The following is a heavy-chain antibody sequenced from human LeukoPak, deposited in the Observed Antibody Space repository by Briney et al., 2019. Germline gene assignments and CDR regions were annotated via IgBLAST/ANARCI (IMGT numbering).Heavy chain of an antibody. CDR3: ARDRPIAAAGDAFDI. J-gene: IGHJ3*02. CDR2: INPSGGST. CDR1: GYTFTSYY. V-gene: IGHV1-46*01. D-gene: IGHD6-13*01. Sequence: ASVKVSCKASGYTFTSYYMHWVRQAPGQGLEWMGIINPSGGSTSYAQKFQGRVTMTRDMSTSTAYMELRSLRSDDTAVYYCARDRPIAAAGDAFDIWGQGTMVTVSS.